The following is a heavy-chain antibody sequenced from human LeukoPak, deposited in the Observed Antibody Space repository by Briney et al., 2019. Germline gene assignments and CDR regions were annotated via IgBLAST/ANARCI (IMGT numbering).Heavy chain of an antibody. CDR1: GGSISTSNSY. D-gene: IGHD5-12*01. Sequence: PSETLSLTCAVSGGSISTSNSYWGWIRRPPGKGLEWVGSIYYSGNTYYNPSLRSRVTISVDTSRNQFSLKLSSVTAADTAVYYCVGMVVTTQDYWGQGTLVTVSP. V-gene: IGHV4-39*07. CDR2: IYYSGNT. J-gene: IGHJ4*02. CDR3: VGMVVTTQDY.